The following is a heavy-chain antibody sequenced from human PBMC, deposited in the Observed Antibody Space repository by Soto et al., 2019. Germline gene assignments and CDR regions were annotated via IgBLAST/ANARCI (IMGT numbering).Heavy chain of an antibody. V-gene: IGHV4-34*01. Sequence: QVQLQQWGAGLLKPSETLSLTCAVYGGSFSGYYWSWIRQPPGKGLEWIGEINHSGSTNYNPSLKSRVTISVEACKNQFSLKLRSVTAADAAVYYCARAYSSSGSPFDYWGQGTLVTVSS. CDR1: GGSFSGYY. D-gene: IGHD6-13*01. CDR3: ARAYSSSGSPFDY. CDR2: INHSGST. J-gene: IGHJ4*02.